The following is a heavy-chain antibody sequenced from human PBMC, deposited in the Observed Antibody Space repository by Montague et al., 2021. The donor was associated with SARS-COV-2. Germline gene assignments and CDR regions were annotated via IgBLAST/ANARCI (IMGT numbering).Heavy chain of an antibody. CDR2: IHQSESGRT. J-gene: IGHJ6*02. CDR1: GGSISSREW. CDR3: GGTWGYFSPVDV. Sequence: SETLSLTCAVSGGSISSREWWSWVRQPPGKGLEWIGEIHQSESGRTNXXXSLKSRVTISIDQSKNYFSLNLTSMTAADTAVYYCGGTWGYFSPVDVWGQGTTVIVSS. V-gene: IGHV4-4*02. D-gene: IGHD2-21*01.